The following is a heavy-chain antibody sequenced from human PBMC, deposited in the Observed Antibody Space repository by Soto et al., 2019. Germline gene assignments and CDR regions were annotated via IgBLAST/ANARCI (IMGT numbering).Heavy chain of an antibody. Sequence: GGSLRLSCAASGFTFSSYWMHWVRQAPGKGLEWVSRINSDGSSTSYADSVKGRFTISRDNAKNTLYLQMNSLRAEDTAVYSSASDTRLACSSTSCYYYYYYIDVWGQGTTVTVSS. V-gene: IGHV3-74*01. CDR1: GFTFSSYW. J-gene: IGHJ6*03. CDR3: ASDTRLACSSTSCYYYYYYIDV. D-gene: IGHD2-2*01. CDR2: INSDGSST.